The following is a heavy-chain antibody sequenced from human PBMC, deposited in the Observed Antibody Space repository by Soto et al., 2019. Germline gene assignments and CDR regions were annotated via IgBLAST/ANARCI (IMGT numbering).Heavy chain of an antibody. Sequence: PSETLSLTCTVSGGSISSDSYYWGWIRQSPEKGLEWIASISYSGSTYYNPTLKSRLIISVDTSKSQFSLKLSSVTTADTAVYYCARTGIAIFRGVIFWFDSWGQGTLVTVSS. D-gene: IGHD3-10*01. CDR2: ISYSGST. CDR3: ARTGIAIFRGVIFWFDS. CDR1: GGSISSDSYY. J-gene: IGHJ5*01. V-gene: IGHV4-39*01.